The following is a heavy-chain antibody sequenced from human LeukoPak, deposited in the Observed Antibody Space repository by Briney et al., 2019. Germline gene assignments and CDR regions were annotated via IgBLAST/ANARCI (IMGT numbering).Heavy chain of an antibody. CDR1: GGSITSHF. D-gene: IGHD5-18*01. CDR2: MFDSVNT. CDR3: ATIKRGSIFGYFDF. Sequence: SETLSLTCTVSGGSITSHFWSWIRQPPGKGLEWIAYMFDSVNTKDNPPLKSRLTLSADTSKNQFSLRLSSVTAADTAVYYCATIKRGSIFGYFDFWGQGIEVTVSS. V-gene: IGHV4-59*11. J-gene: IGHJ4*02.